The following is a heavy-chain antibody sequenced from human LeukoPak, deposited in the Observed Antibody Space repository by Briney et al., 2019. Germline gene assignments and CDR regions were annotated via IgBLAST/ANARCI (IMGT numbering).Heavy chain of an antibody. V-gene: IGHV3-64*01. J-gene: IGHJ4*02. D-gene: IGHD5-24*01. CDR3: ARGQDGYKDY. Sequence: PGGSLRLSCAASGFTFSSYAMHWVRQAPGKGLEYVSAISSNGGSTYYANSVKGRFTVSRDNSKNTLYLQMGSLRAEDMAVYYCARGQDGYKDYWGQGTLVTVSS. CDR2: ISSNGGST. CDR1: GFTFSSYA.